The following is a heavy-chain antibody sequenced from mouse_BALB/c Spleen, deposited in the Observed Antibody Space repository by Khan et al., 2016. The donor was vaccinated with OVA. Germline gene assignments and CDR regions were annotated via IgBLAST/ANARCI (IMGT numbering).Heavy chain of an antibody. J-gene: IGHJ4*01. CDR3: AGFEASYYAMDY. CDR1: GFSLTSYG. Sequence: QMQLEESGPGLVAPSQSLSITCTVSGFSLTSYGVSWVRQPPGQGLEWLGVIWGDGITNFHSALISRLSISKDNSTSQVFLILNSLQTDDTATYYCAGFEASYYAMDYWGQGTPVIVSS. CDR2: IWGDGIT. V-gene: IGHV2-3*01. D-gene: IGHD6-1*01.